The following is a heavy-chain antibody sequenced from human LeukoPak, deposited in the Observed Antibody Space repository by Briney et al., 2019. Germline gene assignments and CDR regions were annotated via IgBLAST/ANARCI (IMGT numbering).Heavy chain of an antibody. CDR2: IGTAGDT. Sequence: GGSLRLSCAASGFTFSSYSMNWVRQATGKGLEWVSAIGTAGDTYYPGSVKGRFTISRENAKNSLYLQMNSLRAGDTAVYYCARRVGEGQYGMDVWGQGTTVTVSS. CDR3: ARRVGEGQYGMDV. J-gene: IGHJ6*02. D-gene: IGHD3-10*01. V-gene: IGHV3-13*01. CDR1: GFTFSSYS.